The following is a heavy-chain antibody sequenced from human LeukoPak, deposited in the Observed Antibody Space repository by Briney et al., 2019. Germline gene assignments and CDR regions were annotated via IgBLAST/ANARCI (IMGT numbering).Heavy chain of an antibody. CDR1: GFTFSSYS. V-gene: IGHV3-21*01. D-gene: IGHD6-13*01. CDR3: AREQSSSWDTQPGY. J-gene: IGHJ4*02. Sequence: GGPLRLSCAASGFTFSSYSMNWLRQAPAKGLEWVSSIISSSRYLYYEDSVQGRFNITRDNAKHSLYLQMTSLRAEDTGVYYCAREQSSSWDTQPGYWGQGTLVTVSS. CDR2: IISSSRYL.